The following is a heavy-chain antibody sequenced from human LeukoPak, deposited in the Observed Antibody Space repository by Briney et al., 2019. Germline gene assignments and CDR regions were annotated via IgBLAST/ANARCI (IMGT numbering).Heavy chain of an antibody. Sequence: ASVKVSCKASGGTFSSYAISWVRQAPGQGLEWMGGIIPIFGTANYAQKFQGRVTITTDESTSTAYMELSSLRSEDTAVYYCARCHYDFWSDNYYYYMDVWGKGTTVTVSS. CDR2: IIPIFGTA. J-gene: IGHJ6*03. D-gene: IGHD3-3*01. V-gene: IGHV1-69*05. CDR3: ARCHYDFWSDNYYYYMDV. CDR1: GGTFSSYA.